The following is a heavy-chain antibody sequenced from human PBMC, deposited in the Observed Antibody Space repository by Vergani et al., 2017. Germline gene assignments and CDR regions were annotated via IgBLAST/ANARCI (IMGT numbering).Heavy chain of an antibody. CDR3: ESEGTNYYYGMDV. V-gene: IGHV3-53*04. CDR1: GFTVSSNY. J-gene: IGHJ6*02. D-gene: IGHD1-14*01. CDR2: IYSGGST. Sequence: EVQLVESGGGLVQPGGSLRLSCAASGFTVSSNYMGWVRQAPGKGLEWVSVIYSGGSTYYADSVKGRFTISRHNSKNTLYLQMNSLRAEDTAVYYCESEGTNYYYGMDVWGQGTTVTVSS.